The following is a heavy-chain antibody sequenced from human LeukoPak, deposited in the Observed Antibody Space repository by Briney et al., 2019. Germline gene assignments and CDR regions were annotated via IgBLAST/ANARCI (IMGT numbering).Heavy chain of an antibody. V-gene: IGHV3-7*01. CDR2: IKQDGSEK. CDR1: EFTFSRYW. CDR3: ARFPTRDYYGSGNRFDY. D-gene: IGHD3-10*01. J-gene: IGHJ4*02. Sequence: GGSLRLSCAAYEFTFSRYWMSWVRQAPGKGLEWVANIKQDGSEKYYVDSVKGRFTISRDNAKNSLYLQMNSLRAEDTAVYYCARFPTRDYYGSGNRFDYWGQGALVTVSS.